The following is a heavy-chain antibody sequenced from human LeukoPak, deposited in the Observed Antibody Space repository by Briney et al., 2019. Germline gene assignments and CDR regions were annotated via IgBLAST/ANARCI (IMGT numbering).Heavy chain of an antibody. J-gene: IGHJ3*02. CDR1: GFTFSSYG. Sequence: GGSLRLSCVASGFTFSSYGMHWVRQAPGKGLEWVAVISYDGSNKYYADSVKGRFTISRDNSKNTLYLQMNSLRAEDTAVYYCAKSYGDDDAFDIWGQGTMVTVSS. V-gene: IGHV3-30*18. D-gene: IGHD4-17*01. CDR3: AKSYGDDDAFDI. CDR2: ISYDGSNK.